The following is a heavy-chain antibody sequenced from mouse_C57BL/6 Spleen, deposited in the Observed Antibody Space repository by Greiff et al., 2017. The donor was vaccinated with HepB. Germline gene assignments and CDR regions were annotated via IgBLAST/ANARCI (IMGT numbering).Heavy chain of an antibody. J-gene: IGHJ2*01. V-gene: IGHV1-69*01. CDR3: ARSRTGTMDY. Sequence: VQLQQPGAELVMPGASVKLSCKASGYTFTSYWMHWVKQRPGQGLEWIGEIDPSDSYTNYNQKFKGKSTLTVDKSSSTAYMQLSSLTSEDSAVYYCARSRTGTMDYWGQGTTLTVSS. CDR1: GYTFTSYW. CDR2: IDPSDSYT. D-gene: IGHD4-1*01.